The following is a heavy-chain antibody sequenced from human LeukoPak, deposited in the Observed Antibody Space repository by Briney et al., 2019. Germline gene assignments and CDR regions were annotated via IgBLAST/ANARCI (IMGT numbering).Heavy chain of an antibody. V-gene: IGHV1-69*04. CDR3: ARSVEENWFDP. D-gene: IGHD2-15*01. CDR2: IIPIVGTA. CDR1: TATFRSYA. J-gene: IGHJ5*02. Sequence: SVTASCNASTATFRSYAISWERQAHGQGLEWMGRIIPIVGTANYAQKFQGRVTITADKSTSTAYMELSSLRSEDTAVYYCARSVEENWFDPWGQGTLVTVSS.